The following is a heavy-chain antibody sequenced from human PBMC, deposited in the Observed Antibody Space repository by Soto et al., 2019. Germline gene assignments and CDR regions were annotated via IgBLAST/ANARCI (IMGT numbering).Heavy chain of an antibody. J-gene: IGHJ4*02. CDR3: ARDATIYGSGSYGDY. Sequence: ASVKVSCKASGYTFTSYGISWVRQAPGQGLEWMGWISAYNGNTNYAQKLQGRVTMTTDTSTSTAYMELRSLRSDDTAVYYCARDATIYGSGSYGDYWGQGTLVTVSS. CDR2: ISAYNGNT. CDR1: GYTFTSYG. V-gene: IGHV1-18*01. D-gene: IGHD3-10*01.